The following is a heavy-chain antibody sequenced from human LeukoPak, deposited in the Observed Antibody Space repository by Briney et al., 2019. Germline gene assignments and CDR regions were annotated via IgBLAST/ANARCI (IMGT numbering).Heavy chain of an antibody. J-gene: IGHJ4*02. D-gene: IGHD3-10*01. CDR1: GYSISSGYY. Sequence: SETLSLTCTVSGYSISSGYYWGWIRQPPGKGLEWIGSIYHSGSTYYNPSLRSRVTISVDTSKNQFSLKLSSVTAADTAVYYCARDTGGSGSQWGQGTLVTVSS. CDR2: IYHSGST. V-gene: IGHV4-38-2*02. CDR3: ARDTGGSGSQ.